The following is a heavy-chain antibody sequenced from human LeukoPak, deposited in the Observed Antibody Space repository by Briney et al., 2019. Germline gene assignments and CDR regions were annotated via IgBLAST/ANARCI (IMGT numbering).Heavy chain of an antibody. CDR2: IYYSGST. V-gene: IGHV4-39*01. D-gene: IGHD5-12*01. CDR3: ARNGGLKYGGYEKRFDY. CDR1: GGSISSSSYF. Sequence: PSETLSLTCTVSGGSISSSSYFWGWIRQAPGKGLEWIGSIYYSGSTYYNPSLESRVTISVDTSKNQFSLKLNSVTAADTAVYYCARNGGLKYGGYEKRFDYWGQGPLVTVSS. J-gene: IGHJ4*02.